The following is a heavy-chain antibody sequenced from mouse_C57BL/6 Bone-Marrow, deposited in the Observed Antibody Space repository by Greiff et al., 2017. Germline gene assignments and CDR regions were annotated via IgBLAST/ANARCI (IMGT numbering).Heavy chain of an antibody. V-gene: IGHV2-5*01. CDR2: IWRGGST. D-gene: IGHD1-1*01. J-gene: IGHJ4*01. Sequence: QVQLKESGPGLVQPSQSLSITCTVSGFSLTSYGVHWVRQSPGKGLEWLGVIWRGGSTDYNAAFMSRLRITKDNSKSQVFFKMNRLQAEDTAIYYCAKPVGALYYAMDYWGQGTSVTVSA. CDR1: GFSLTSYG. CDR3: AKPVGALYYAMDY.